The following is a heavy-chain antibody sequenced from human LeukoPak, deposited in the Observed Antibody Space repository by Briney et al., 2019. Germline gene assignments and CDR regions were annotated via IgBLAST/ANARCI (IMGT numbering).Heavy chain of an antibody. V-gene: IGHV1-8*01. CDR2: MNPNSGNT. CDR1: GYIFTSYD. CDR3: ARGSLDSIADLDY. D-gene: IGHD6-6*01. J-gene: IGHJ4*02. Sequence: ASVKVSCKASGYIFTSYDINWVRQATGQGLEWMGWMNPNSGNTGYAQKFQGRVTMTRNTSISTAYMELSSLRSEDTAVYYCARGSLDSIADLDYWGQGTLVTVSS.